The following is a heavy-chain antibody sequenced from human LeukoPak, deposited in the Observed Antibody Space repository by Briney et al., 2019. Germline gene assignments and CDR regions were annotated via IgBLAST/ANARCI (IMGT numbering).Heavy chain of an antibody. D-gene: IGHD3-10*01. CDR2: IYYSGST. J-gene: IGHJ5*02. CDR1: GGSISSSSYY. V-gene: IGHV4-39*02. Sequence: SETLSLTCTVSGGSISSSSYYWGWIRQPPGKGLEWIGSIYYSGSTYYNPSLKSRVTISVDTSKNQFSLKLSSVTAADTAVYYCAREENGSGSPTTIFDPWGQGTLVTVSS. CDR3: AREENGSGSPTTIFDP.